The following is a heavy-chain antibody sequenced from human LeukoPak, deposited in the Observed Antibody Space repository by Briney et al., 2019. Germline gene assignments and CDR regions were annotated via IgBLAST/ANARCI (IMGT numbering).Heavy chain of an antibody. J-gene: IGHJ4*02. CDR2: IRYDGSNK. CDR1: GFTFSSYG. Sequence: GGSLGLSCAASGFTFSSYGMHWVRQAPGKGLEWVAFIRYDGSNKYYADSVKGRFTISRDNSKNTLYLQMNSLRAEDTAVYYCAKDSGYSYGYDNWGQGTLVTVSS. D-gene: IGHD5-18*01. CDR3: AKDSGYSYGYDN. V-gene: IGHV3-30*02.